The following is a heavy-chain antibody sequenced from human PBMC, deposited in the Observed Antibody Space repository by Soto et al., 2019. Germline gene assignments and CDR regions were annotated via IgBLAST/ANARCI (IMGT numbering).Heavy chain of an antibody. V-gene: IGHV1-46*01. D-gene: IGHD3-22*01. CDR1: GYTFTSYY. Sequence: GASVKVSCKASGYTFTSYYMHWVRQAPGQGLEWMGIINPSGGSTSYAQKFQGRVTMTRDTSTSTVYMELSSLRSEDTAVYYCARVSWGDSSGYYWGADDYWGQGTLVTVSS. CDR2: INPSGGST. J-gene: IGHJ4*02. CDR3: ARVSWGDSSGYYWGADDY.